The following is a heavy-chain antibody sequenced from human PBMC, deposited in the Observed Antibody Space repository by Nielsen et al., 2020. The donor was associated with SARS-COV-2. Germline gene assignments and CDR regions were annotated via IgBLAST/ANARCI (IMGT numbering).Heavy chain of an antibody. CDR2: ISSSSSTI. CDR3: AKDRNTDCTNGVCYYCYGMDV. J-gene: IGHJ6*02. Sequence: WIRQPPGKGLEWVSYISSSSSTIYYADSVKGRFTISRDNAKNSLYLQMNSLRAEDTAVYYCAKDRNTDCTNGVCYYCYGMDVWGQGTTVTVSS. D-gene: IGHD2-8*01. V-gene: IGHV3-48*01.